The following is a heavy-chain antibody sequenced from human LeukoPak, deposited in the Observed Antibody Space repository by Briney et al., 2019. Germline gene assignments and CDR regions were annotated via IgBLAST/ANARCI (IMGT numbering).Heavy chain of an antibody. CDR3: ARQGRCCSSTSCYRWFDP. D-gene: IGHD2-2*01. CDR2: IYYSGST. J-gene: IGHJ5*02. V-gene: IGHV4-39*01. Sequence: PSETLSLTCTVSGGSISSSSYYWGWIRQPPGKGLEWIGSIYYSGSTYYNPSLKSRVTISVDTSKNQFSLKLSSVTAADTAVYYCARQGRCCSSTSCYRWFDPWGQGTLVTVSS. CDR1: GGSISSSSYY.